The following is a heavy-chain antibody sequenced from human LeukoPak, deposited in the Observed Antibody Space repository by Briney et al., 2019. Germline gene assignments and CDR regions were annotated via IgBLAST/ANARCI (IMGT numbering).Heavy chain of an antibody. Sequence: PGGSLRLSCAASGFPFSGSGMHWVRQAPGKGLEWVAVIWYDGSHQYYADSVKGRFTISRDNSKNTLYLQMNSLRAEDTAVYYCAKDLGTSTPGDSSGFWGQGTMVTVSS. CDR2: IWYDGSHQ. J-gene: IGHJ3*01. CDR1: GFPFSGSG. D-gene: IGHD3-22*01. CDR3: AKDLGTSTPGDSSGF. V-gene: IGHV3-33*06.